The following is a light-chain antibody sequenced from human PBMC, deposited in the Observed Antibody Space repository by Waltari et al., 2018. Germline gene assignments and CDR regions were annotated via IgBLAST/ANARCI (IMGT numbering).Light chain of an antibody. CDR2: LGS. CDR3: MQSLTSLWT. J-gene: IGKJ1*01. Sequence: DIVMTQSPLSLHVTPGEPASISGRSSQSLLNINETNYLYGYLQKPGQSPQLLIYLGSTRASGVPDRFSGSGSGTDFTLKISRVEAEDVGVYYCMQSLTSLWTFGQGTKVDIK. V-gene: IGKV2-28*01. CDR1: QSLLNINETNY.